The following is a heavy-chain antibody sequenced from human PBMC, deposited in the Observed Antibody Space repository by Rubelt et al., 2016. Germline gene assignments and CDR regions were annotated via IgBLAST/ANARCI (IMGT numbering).Heavy chain of an antibody. CDR3: ARHGWAAQAY. Sequence: QLQLQESGPGLVKPSETLSLTCTVSGGSISSSSYYWGWIRQPPGKGLEWIGSIYYSGRTYYNPSVKSCVTISVVTSKNQGSLKLSSVTAADTAVYYCARHGWAAQAYWGQGTLVTVSS. J-gene: IGHJ4*02. D-gene: IGHD1-26*01. CDR1: GGSISSSSYY. V-gene: IGHV4-39*01. CDR2: IYYSGRT.